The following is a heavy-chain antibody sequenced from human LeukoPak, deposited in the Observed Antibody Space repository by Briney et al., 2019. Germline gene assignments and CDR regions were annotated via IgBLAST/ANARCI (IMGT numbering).Heavy chain of an antibody. Sequence: GGSLRLSCAASGFTFSSYWMSWVRQAPGKGLEWVANIKQDGSEKYYVASVKGRFTISRDNAKNSLYLQMNSLRAEDTAVYYCARGADIVVVPAAIYGGYYFDYWGQGTLVTVSS. CDR3: ARGADIVVVPAAIYGGYYFDY. J-gene: IGHJ4*02. CDR2: IKQDGSEK. D-gene: IGHD2-2*02. V-gene: IGHV3-7*01. CDR1: GFTFSSYW.